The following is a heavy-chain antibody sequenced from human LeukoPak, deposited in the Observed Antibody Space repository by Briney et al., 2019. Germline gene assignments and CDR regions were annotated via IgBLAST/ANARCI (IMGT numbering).Heavy chain of an antibody. CDR1: GGSISSSSYY. Sequence: SETLSLTCTVSGGSISSSSYYWGWIRQPPGKGLEWIGSIYYSGSTYYNPSLKSRVTISVDTSKNQFSLKLSSVTAADTAVYYCARTTPVTAGIDYWGQGTLVTASS. V-gene: IGHV4-39*01. CDR2: IYYSGST. J-gene: IGHJ4*02. CDR3: ARTTPVTAGIDY. D-gene: IGHD3-10*01.